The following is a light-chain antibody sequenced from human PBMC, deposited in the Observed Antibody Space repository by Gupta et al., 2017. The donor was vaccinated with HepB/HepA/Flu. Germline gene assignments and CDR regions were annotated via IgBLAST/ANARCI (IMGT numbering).Light chain of an antibody. V-gene: IGLV1-40*01. CDR3: QSYDSTLSVAI. CDR2: DNI. J-gene: IGLJ2*01. Sequence: QFVVTQPPSVSGAPGQRVTISCTGSSPNIGAGFGVHWYQQLPGTAPKLLIYDNINRPSGVPDRFSGSKSGTSASLAITGLQAEDGADYYCQSYDSTLSVAIFGGGTKLTVL. CDR1: SPNIGAGFG.